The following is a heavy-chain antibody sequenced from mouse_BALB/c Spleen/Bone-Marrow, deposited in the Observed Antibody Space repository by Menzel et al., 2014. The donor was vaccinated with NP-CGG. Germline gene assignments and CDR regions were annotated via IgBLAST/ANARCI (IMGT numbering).Heavy chain of an antibody. J-gene: IGHJ2*01. CDR3: ARSGSGDY. CDR1: GYAFTSYN. CDR2: FDPYNGGT. Sequence: EVQLQQSGPELVKPGTSVKVSCKASGYAFTSYNIYWVKQSHGKSLEWIGYFDPYNGGTDYNQKFKGKATLTVDKSSSPADMHLNSLTSEDSAVYSWARSGSGDYWGQGPPRTVSS. D-gene: IGHD4-1*01. V-gene: IGHV1S135*01.